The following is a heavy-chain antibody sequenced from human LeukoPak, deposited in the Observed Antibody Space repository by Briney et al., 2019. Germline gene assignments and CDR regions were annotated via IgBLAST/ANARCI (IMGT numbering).Heavy chain of an antibody. CDR1: GFTFTNYA. CDR2: ISGSGDST. CDR3: AKDRAGDAFDDDAFDI. J-gene: IGHJ3*02. V-gene: IGHV3-23*01. D-gene: IGHD2-21*01. Sequence: PGGSLRLSCAATGFTFTNYAMSWVRRAPGKGLEWVSAISGSGDSTFYADYLKGRFTISRDKSKSTLYLDMNSLTAEDSAVYYCAKDRAGDAFDDDAFDIWGQGTMVTVSS.